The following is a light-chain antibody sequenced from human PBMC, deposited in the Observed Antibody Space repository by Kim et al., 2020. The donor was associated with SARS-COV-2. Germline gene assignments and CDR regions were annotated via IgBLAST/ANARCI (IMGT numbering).Light chain of an antibody. CDR1: QSVLYSSNNKNY. Sequence: ATINCKSSQSVLYSSNNKNYLAWYQQKPGQPPKLLIYWASTRESGVPDRFSGSGSGTDFTLTISSLQAEDVAVYYCQQYYSTPVTFGQGTKVDIK. J-gene: IGKJ1*01. CDR2: WAS. CDR3: QQYYSTPVT. V-gene: IGKV4-1*01.